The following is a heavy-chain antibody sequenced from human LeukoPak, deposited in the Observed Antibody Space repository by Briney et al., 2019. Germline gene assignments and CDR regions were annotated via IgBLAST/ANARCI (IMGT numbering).Heavy chain of an antibody. V-gene: IGHV3-74*01. J-gene: IGHJ6*02. D-gene: IGHD3-10*01. CDR2: INTDGSST. CDR3: ARERVRGPDNAQPWPTGERSDPRSPHYYYSGMDV. Sequence: PGGSLRLSCAASGFTFSSYWTHWVRQAPGKGLVWVSRINTDGSSTSYADSVKGRFTISRDNAKNTLYLQMNSLRAEDTAMYYCARERVRGPDNAQPWPTGERSDPRSPHYYYSGMDVWGQGTTVTVSS. CDR1: GFTFSSYW.